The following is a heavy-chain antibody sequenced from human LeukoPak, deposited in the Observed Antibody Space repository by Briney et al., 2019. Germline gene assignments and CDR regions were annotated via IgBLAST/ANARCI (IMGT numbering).Heavy chain of an antibody. J-gene: IGHJ3*02. Sequence: GVSLRLSCAASGFTLHDYGMTWVRQAPGRGLEWVSGINWNGGSTGYADSVKGRFTISRDNAKNYLDLQMNSLRDEDTAVYSCARAQTMFWEFDGFDIWGRGTMVTVSS. D-gene: IGHD3-10*02. CDR2: INWNGGST. CDR1: GFTLHDYG. V-gene: IGHV3-20*04. CDR3: ARAQTMFWEFDGFDI.